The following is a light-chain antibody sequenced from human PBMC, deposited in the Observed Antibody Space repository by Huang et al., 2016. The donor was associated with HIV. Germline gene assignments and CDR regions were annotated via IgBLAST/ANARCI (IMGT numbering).Light chain of an antibody. J-gene: IGKJ5*01. CDR1: PSVSSD. Sequence: EIVMTQSPATLSVSPGERATLSCRASPSVSSDLAWYQQKPGQAPRLLIYAASTRATGIPARFSGSGSGTEFTLTISSLQSEDFALYYCQQYNNWPPITFGQGTRLEIK. CDR3: QQYNNWPPIT. CDR2: AAS. V-gene: IGKV3-15*01.